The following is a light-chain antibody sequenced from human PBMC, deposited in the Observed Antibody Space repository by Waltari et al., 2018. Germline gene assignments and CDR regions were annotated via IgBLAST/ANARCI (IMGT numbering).Light chain of an antibody. Sequence: EIVLTQSPGTLSLSPGESATLSCRASHGVSNNYLAWYQRKPGKAPRLLIYGASRRPSGIPDRFSGSGSGTDFTLTISRLEPEDFAVYFCQQYGDFPLTFGQGTKVEVK. CDR3: QQYGDFPLT. V-gene: IGKV3-20*01. CDR2: GAS. CDR1: HGVSNNY. J-gene: IGKJ1*01.